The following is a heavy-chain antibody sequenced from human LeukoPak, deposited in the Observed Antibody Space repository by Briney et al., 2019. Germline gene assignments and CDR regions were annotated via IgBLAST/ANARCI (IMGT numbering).Heavy chain of an antibody. CDR1: GYSISSGYY. V-gene: IGHV4-38-2*02. CDR2: IDHSGST. CDR3: ARGGGYVWGSYRLKSWFDP. J-gene: IGHJ5*02. Sequence: PSETLSLTCTVSGYSISSGYYWGWIRQPPGKGLEWTGSIDHSGSTYYNPSLKSRVTISVDTSKNQFSLKLSSVTAADTAVYYCARGGGYVWGSYRLKSWFDPWGQGTLVTVSS. D-gene: IGHD3-16*02.